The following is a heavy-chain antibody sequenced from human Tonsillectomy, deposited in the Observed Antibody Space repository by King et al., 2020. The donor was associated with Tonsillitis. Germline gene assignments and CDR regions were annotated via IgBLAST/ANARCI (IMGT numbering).Heavy chain of an antibody. CDR1: GFTFSSYW. V-gene: IGHV3-7*04. CDR2: IKQDGSEK. D-gene: IGHD6-13*01. CDR3: ARGSSSWKNSLFDP. Sequence: VQLVESGGGLVQPGGSLRLSCAASGFTFSSYWMSWVRQAPGKGLEWVANIKQDGSEKYYVDSVKGRFTINRDNAKNSLYLQMNSLRAEETAVYYCARGSSSWKNSLFDPWGQGTLVTVSS. J-gene: IGHJ5*02.